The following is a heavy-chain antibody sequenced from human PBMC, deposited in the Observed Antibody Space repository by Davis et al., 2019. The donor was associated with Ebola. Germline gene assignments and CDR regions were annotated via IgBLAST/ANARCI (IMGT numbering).Heavy chain of an antibody. CDR2: ISYDGSNK. CDR1: GFTFSSYA. Sequence: GGSLRLSCAASGFTFSSYAMHWVRQAPGKGLEWVAVISYDGSNKYYADSVKGRFTISRDNSKNTLYLQMNSLRAEDTAVYYCARAGDYGWYYYGMDVWGQGTTVTVSS. CDR3: ARAGDYGWYYYGMDV. V-gene: IGHV3-30-3*01. D-gene: IGHD4-17*01. J-gene: IGHJ6*02.